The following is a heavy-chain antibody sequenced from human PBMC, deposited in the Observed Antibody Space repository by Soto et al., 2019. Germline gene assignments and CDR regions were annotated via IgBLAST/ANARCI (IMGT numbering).Heavy chain of an antibody. CDR3: ARAVGGDEANFQH. Sequence: QVQLQEAGPGLVKPSGTLSLTCAVSGGSISSSNWWSWVRQPPGKGLEWIGEIYHSGSTNYNPSLKSLVTISVDKSKNQFSLTLSSVTAADTAVYYCARAVGGDEANFQHWGQGTLVTVSS. D-gene: IGHD2-21*02. CDR1: GGSISSSNW. J-gene: IGHJ1*01. CDR2: IYHSGST. V-gene: IGHV4-4*02.